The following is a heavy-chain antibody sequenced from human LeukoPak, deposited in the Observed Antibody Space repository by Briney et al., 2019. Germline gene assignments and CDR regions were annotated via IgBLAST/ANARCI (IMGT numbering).Heavy chain of an antibody. CDR3: AKVAGSYDY. CDR1: GGSFSGYY. D-gene: IGHD1-26*01. V-gene: IGHV4-34*01. Sequence: SETLSLTCAVYGGSFSGYYWSWIRQPPGKGLEWIGEINHSGSTNYNPSLKSRVTISVDTSKNQFSLKLTSVTAADTAVYYCAKVAGSYDYWGQGTLVTVSS. CDR2: INHSGST. J-gene: IGHJ4*02.